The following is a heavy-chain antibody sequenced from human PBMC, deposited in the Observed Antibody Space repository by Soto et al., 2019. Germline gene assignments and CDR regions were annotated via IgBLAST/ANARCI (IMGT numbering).Heavy chain of an antibody. Sequence: EVQLVESGGGLVQPGGSLRLSCSASGFTFSNYDMHWVRQVPGKGLEWVSSISIAGDTYYPGSVKGRFTISRENARNSLYLQMNSLRAGDTAVYYCARVSSHTSCYDYWGQGTLVTVSS. CDR2: ISIAGDT. CDR3: ARVSSHTSCYDY. J-gene: IGHJ4*02. D-gene: IGHD2-2*01. CDR1: GFTFSNYD. V-gene: IGHV3-13*04.